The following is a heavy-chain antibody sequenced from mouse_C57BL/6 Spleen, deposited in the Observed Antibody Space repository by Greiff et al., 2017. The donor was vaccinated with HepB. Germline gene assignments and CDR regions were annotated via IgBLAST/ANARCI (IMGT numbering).Heavy chain of an antibody. CDR1: GFTFSSYA. CDR3: ARDTYYYGSSYVPYYFDY. CDR2: ISDGGSYT. J-gene: IGHJ2*01. V-gene: IGHV5-4*01. D-gene: IGHD1-1*01. Sequence: EVNVVESGGGLVKPGGSLKLSCAASGFTFSSYAMSWVRQTPEKRLEWVATISDGGSYTYYPDNVKGRFTISRDNAKNNLYLQMSHLKSEDTAMYYCARDTYYYGSSYVPYYFDYWGQGTTLTVSS.